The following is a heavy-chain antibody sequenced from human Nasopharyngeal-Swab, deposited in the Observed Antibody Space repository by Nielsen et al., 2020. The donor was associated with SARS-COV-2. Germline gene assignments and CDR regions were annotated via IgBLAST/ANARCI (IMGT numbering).Heavy chain of an antibody. CDR3: ARDRAMIVVSMWSGDAFDI. Sequence: ASVKVSCKASGYTFTGYYMHWVRQAPGQGLEWMGRINPNSGGTNYAQKFQGRVTMTRDTSISTAYMELSRLRSDDTAVYYCARDRAMIVVSMWSGDAFDIWGQGTMVTVSS. CDR2: INPNSGGT. J-gene: IGHJ3*02. V-gene: IGHV1-2*06. CDR1: GYTFTGYY. D-gene: IGHD3-22*01.